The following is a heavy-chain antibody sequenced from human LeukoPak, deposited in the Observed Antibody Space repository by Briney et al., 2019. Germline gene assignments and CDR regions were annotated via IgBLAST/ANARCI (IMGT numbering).Heavy chain of an antibody. CDR2: ISSSGSTI. D-gene: IGHD6-13*01. CDR1: GFTFSSYE. Sequence: PGGSLRLSCAASGFTFSSYEMNWVRQAPGKGLEWVSYISSSGSTIYYADSVKGRFTISRDNAKNSLYLQMNSLRAEDTALYYCARAPSSSNLLVSDFWGQGTLVTVSS. CDR3: ARAPSSSNLLVSDF. V-gene: IGHV3-48*03. J-gene: IGHJ4*02.